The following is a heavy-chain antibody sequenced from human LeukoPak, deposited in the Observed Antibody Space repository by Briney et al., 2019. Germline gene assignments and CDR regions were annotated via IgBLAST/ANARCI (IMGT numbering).Heavy chain of an antibody. D-gene: IGHD3-10*01. CDR3: ARERVYGSGNDGMDV. Sequence: SVKVSCKASGGAFSSYAISWVRQAPGQGLEWMGRIIPILGIANYAQKFQGRVTITADKSTSTAYMELSSLRSEDTAVYYCARERVYGSGNDGMDVWGQGTTVTVSS. V-gene: IGHV1-69*04. J-gene: IGHJ6*02. CDR1: GGAFSSYA. CDR2: IIPILGIA.